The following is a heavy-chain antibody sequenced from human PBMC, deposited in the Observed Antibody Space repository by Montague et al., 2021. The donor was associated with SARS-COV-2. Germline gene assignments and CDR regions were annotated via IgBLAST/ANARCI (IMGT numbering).Heavy chain of an antibody. CDR2: IDYSGXT. CDR3: ARHERQWLRLYPYYFDY. CDR1: GGSISSSSYY. D-gene: IGHD5-12*01. V-gene: IGHV4-39*01. Sequence: SETLSLTCTVSGGSISSSSYYWGWIRQPPGKGLEWIGSIDYSGXTXYXXXXKXRVTISVDTSKNQFSLKLRSVTAADTAVYYCARHERQWLRLYPYYFDYWGQGTLVTVSS. J-gene: IGHJ4*02.